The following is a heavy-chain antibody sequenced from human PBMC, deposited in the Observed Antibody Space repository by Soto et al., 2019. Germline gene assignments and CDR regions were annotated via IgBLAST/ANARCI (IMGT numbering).Heavy chain of an antibody. CDR1: GQSFSCYY. CDR3: ARGGYYVAFHY. D-gene: IGHD3-10*02. J-gene: IGHJ4*01. CDR2: INHSGSA. Sequence: NPSENLSLTCAVSGQSFSCYYLSWLRHPPGKGLDSFGQINHSGSANYNPSLKRRVTMSVATSKNQFSLKLSPVTAADTAEYYCARGGYYVAFHYWGDGPVGTV. V-gene: IGHV4-34*01.